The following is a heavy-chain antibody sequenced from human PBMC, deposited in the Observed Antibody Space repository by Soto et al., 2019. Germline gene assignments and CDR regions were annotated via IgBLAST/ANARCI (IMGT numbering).Heavy chain of an antibody. J-gene: IGHJ4*02. CDR1: GFTFSSFG. CDR2: ISDDGGSK. V-gene: IGHV3-30*18. D-gene: IGHD4-17*01. Sequence: QVLLVESGGGVVQPGRSLRISCAVSGFTFSSFGMHWVRQAPGKGLEWVAVISDDGGSKHYADSVKGRFTISRDNSNNTRYLQMDSLGPEDTAVYYCAKDRWGDFGDLNLPGYWGQGTLVTVSS. CDR3: AKDRWGDFGDLNLPGY.